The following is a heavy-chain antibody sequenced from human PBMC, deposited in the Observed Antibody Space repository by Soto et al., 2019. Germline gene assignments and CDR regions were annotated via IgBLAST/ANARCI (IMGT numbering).Heavy chain of an antibody. J-gene: IGHJ3*02. V-gene: IGHV3-33*01. CDR2: IWYDGSNK. Sequence: QVQLVESGGGVVQPGRSLRLSCAASGFTFSSYGMHWVRQAPGKGLEWVAVIWYDGSNKYYADSVKGRFTISRDNSKNTLYLQMNSLRAEDTAVYYCARDAGWVLPSEDAFDIWGQGTMVTVSS. D-gene: IGHD1-26*01. CDR3: ARDAGWVLPSEDAFDI. CDR1: GFTFSSYG.